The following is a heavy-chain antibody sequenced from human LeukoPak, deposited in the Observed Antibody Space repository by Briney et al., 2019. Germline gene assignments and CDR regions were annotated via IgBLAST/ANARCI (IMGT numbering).Heavy chain of an antibody. J-gene: IGHJ5*02. V-gene: IGHV3-49*04. CDR3: TRSRVVGPTSWFDP. CDR1: GFTFGDYA. D-gene: IGHD1-26*01. Sequence: PGGSLRLSCTTSGFTFGDYAMSWVRQAPGKGLEWVGFIRSNTYGGTTEYAASVKDRFTISRDDSKSIAYLQMNSLKTEDTAVYYCTRSRVVGPTSWFDPWGQGTLVTVSS. CDR2: IRSNTYGGTT.